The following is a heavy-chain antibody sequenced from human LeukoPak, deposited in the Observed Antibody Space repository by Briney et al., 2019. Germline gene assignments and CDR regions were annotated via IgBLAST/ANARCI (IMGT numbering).Heavy chain of an antibody. J-gene: IGHJ4*02. D-gene: IGHD3-10*01. CDR1: GFTFISYA. Sequence: GGSLRLSCAASGFTFISYAMSWVRQAPGKGLEWVSTLTNSGGSTYYADSVKGRFTISRDNAKNSLYLQMNSLRAEDTAVYYCAKSFWWFGEFSPFDYWGQGTLVTVSS. V-gene: IGHV3-23*01. CDR3: AKSFWWFGEFSPFDY. CDR2: LTNSGGST.